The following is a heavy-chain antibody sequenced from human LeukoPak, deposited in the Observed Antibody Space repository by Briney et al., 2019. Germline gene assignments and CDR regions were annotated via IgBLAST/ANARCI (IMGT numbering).Heavy chain of an antibody. CDR2: ISSSGSTI. V-gene: IGHV3-11*01. D-gene: IGHD5-24*01. J-gene: IGHJ6*03. CDR1: GFTFSDYY. Sequence: GGSLRLSCAASGFTFSDYYMSWIRQAPGKGLEWVSYISSSGSTIYYAASVKGGFTISRDNAKNSLYLLMNSMRAEDTAVYYCAREEMVFPLYYYYMDVWGKGTTVTVSS. CDR3: AREEMVFPLYYYYMDV.